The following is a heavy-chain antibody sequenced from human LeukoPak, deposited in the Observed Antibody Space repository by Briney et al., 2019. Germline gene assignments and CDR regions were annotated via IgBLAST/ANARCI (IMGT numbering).Heavy chain of an antibody. J-gene: IGHJ6*02. V-gene: IGHV3-30*18. CDR1: GFTFSSYG. CDR3: AKDWGIAVSGPYGMDV. D-gene: IGHD6-19*01. Sequence: PGGSLRLSCAASGFTFSSYGMHWVRQAPGKGLEWVAVISYDGSNKYYADSVKGRFTISRDNSKNTLYLQMNSLRAEDTAVYYCAKDWGIAVSGPYGMDVWGQGTTVTVSS. CDR2: ISYDGSNK.